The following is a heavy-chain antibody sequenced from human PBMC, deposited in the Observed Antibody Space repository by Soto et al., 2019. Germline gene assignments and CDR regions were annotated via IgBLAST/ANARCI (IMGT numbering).Heavy chain of an antibody. CDR3: ARDKSGPEDY. D-gene: IGHD5-12*01. CDR2: INDDGSST. Sequence: WGSLRLSCAASGFTFSNYYMHWVRQVPGKGLVWVSRINDDGSSTPYADSVKGRFTISRDNATNTLYLQMNSLRAEDTAVYYCARDKSGPEDYWGKGTLVTVSS. CDR1: GFTFSNYY. V-gene: IGHV3-74*01. J-gene: IGHJ4*02.